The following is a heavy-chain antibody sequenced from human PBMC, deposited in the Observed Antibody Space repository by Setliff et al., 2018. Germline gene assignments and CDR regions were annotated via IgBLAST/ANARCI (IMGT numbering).Heavy chain of an antibody. CDR2: IWDDGGNK. Sequence: SCKTSGGTFTNYGFSWVRQAPDKGLEWVAVIWDDGGNKYHADSVKGRFTISRDNSKNTLYLQMNSLRPEDTAVYYCARTCSGSGCYAGLESWGQGTPVTVSS. V-gene: IGHV3-33*01. CDR1: GGTFTNYG. CDR3: ARTCSGSGCYAGLES. D-gene: IGHD2-15*01. J-gene: IGHJ4*02.